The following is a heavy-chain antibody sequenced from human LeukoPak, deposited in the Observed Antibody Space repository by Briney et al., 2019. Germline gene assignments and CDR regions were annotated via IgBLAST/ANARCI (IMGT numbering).Heavy chain of an antibody. D-gene: IGHD4-23*01. V-gene: IGHV4-61*01. J-gene: IGHJ4*02. CDR3: ARDIAYGANSLDY. CDR2: IYYSGST. Sequence: PSVTLSLTCTVSGGSVSSGIYYWTWIRQPPGKGLEWIGYIYYSGSTNYNPSLKSRVTISVDTSKNQFSLKLSSVTAADTAVYYCARDIAYGANSLDYWGQGTLVTVSS. CDR1: GGSVSSGIYY.